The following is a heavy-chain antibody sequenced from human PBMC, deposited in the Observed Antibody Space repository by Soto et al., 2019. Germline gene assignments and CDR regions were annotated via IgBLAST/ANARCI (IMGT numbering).Heavy chain of an antibody. CDR3: ARDQDSVVVPAAIDY. CDR2: ISSSSSYI. D-gene: IGHD2-2*01. V-gene: IGHV3-21*01. Sequence: GGSLRLSCAASGFTFSSYSMNWVRQAPGKGPEWVSSISSSSSYIYYADSVKGRFTISRDNAKNSLYLQMNSLRAEDTAVYYCARDQDSVVVPAAIDYWGQGTLVTVSS. J-gene: IGHJ4*02. CDR1: GFTFSSYS.